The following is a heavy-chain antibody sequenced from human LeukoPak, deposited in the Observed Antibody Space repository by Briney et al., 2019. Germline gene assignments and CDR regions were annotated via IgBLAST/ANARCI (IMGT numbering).Heavy chain of an antibody. J-gene: IGHJ4*02. CDR1: GFTFSSYS. D-gene: IGHD3-22*01. CDR3: ARGDYYDSSGYPGGKGFDY. CDR2: ISSSSGYM. Sequence: PGGSLRLSCAASGFTFSSYSMNWVRQAPGKGLEWVSSISSSSGYMYYADSVKGRFTISRDNAKNSLYLQMNSLRAEDTAVYYCARGDYYDSSGYPGGKGFDYWGQGTLVTVSS. V-gene: IGHV3-21*01.